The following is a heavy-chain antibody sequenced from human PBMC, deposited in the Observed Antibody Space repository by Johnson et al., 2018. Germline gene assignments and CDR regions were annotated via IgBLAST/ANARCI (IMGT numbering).Heavy chain of an antibody. CDR1: GDSISNYY. CDR3: ARQRGYYSHFDY. Sequence: QVQLQESGPGLVKPSETLSLTCTVSGDSISNYYWSWVRQPPGKGLEYIGYIYYTGSTKYNPSLQRRVAISVDPSTNQFSLKLTSVTPADTAIYYCARQRGYYSHFDYWSQGTLVTVSS. V-gene: IGHV4-59*01. J-gene: IGHJ4*02. D-gene: IGHD3-22*01. CDR2: IYYTGST.